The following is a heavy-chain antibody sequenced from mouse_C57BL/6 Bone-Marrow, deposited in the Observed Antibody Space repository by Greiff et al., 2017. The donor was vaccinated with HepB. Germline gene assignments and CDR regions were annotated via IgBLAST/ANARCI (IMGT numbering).Heavy chain of an antibody. J-gene: IGHJ2*01. Sequence: EVQLVESGGGLVKPGGSLKLSCAASGFTFSSYAMSWVRQTPEKRLEWVATISDGGSYTYYPDNVKGRFTISRDNAKNNLYLQMSHLKSEDTAMYYCARDNNEDFDYWGQGTTLTVSS. V-gene: IGHV5-4*01. CDR1: GFTFSSYA. CDR2: ISDGGSYT. CDR3: ARDNNEDFDY. D-gene: IGHD6-1*01.